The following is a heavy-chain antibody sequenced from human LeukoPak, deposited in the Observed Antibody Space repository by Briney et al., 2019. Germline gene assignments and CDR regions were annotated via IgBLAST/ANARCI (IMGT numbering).Heavy chain of an antibody. J-gene: IGHJ5*02. CDR1: GGSFSGYY. CDR3: ARANVDTAMPLYGGGFDP. Sequence: SETLSLTCAVYGGSFSGYYWSWIRQPPGKGLEWIGEINHSGSINYNPSLKSRVTISVDTSKNQFSLKLSSVTAADTAVYYCARANVDTAMPLYGGGFDPWGQGTLVTVSS. CDR2: INHSGSI. V-gene: IGHV4-34*01. D-gene: IGHD5-18*01.